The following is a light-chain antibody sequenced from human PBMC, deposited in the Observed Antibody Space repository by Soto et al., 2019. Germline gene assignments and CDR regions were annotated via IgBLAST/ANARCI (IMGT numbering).Light chain of an antibody. CDR1: SSDVGGYNY. CDR2: DVS. J-gene: IGLJ1*01. V-gene: IGLV2-14*03. Sequence: QSALTQPASVSGSPGQSITISCAGTSSDVGGYNYVSWYQHHPGKAPKLIIYDVSKRPSGVSNRFSGSKSGNTASLTISGLQAEDEADYYCNSYTSSSTFVFGTGTKLTVL. CDR3: NSYTSSSTFV.